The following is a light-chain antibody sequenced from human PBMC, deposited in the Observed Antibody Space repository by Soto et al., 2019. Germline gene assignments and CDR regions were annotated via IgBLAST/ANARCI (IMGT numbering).Light chain of an antibody. V-gene: IGKV3-20*01. CDR3: QQYDRSPLIT. CDR2: GAS. J-gene: IGKJ5*01. CDR1: QSVSSRN. Sequence: EIVLTQSPGTLSLSPGETVTLSCRASQSVSSRNLAWYQQKPGQAPRLLIYGASSRATGIPDRFSGSGSGTDVTLTISRLEPEDFAVYYCQQYDRSPLITFGQGTRLEIK.